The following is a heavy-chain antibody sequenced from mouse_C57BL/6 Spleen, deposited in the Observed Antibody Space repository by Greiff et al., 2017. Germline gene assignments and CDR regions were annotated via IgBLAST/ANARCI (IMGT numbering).Heavy chain of an antibody. Sequence: EVKLVESGGGLVKPGGSLKLSCAASGFTFSSYAMSWVRQTPEKRLEWVATISDGGSYTYYPDNVKGRFTISRDNAKNNLYLQMSHLKSEDTAMYYCARRGLDYYAMDDWGQGTSVTVSS. CDR3: ARRGLDYYAMDD. V-gene: IGHV5-4*03. D-gene: IGHD3-3*01. CDR1: GFTFSSYA. CDR2: ISDGGSYT. J-gene: IGHJ4*01.